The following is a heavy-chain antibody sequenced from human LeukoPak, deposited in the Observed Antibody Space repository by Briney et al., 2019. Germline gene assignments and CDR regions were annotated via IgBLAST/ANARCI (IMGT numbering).Heavy chain of an antibody. Sequence: PSETLSLTCTVSGCSISSYYWSWIRQPPGKGLEWIGYIYYSGSTNYNPSLKSRVTISVDTSKTQFSLKLSSVTAADTAVYYCARVYFWSGYYLDYWGQGTLVTVSS. J-gene: IGHJ4*02. V-gene: IGHV4-59*01. CDR1: GCSISSYY. D-gene: IGHD3-3*01. CDR2: IYYSGST. CDR3: ARVYFWSGYYLDY.